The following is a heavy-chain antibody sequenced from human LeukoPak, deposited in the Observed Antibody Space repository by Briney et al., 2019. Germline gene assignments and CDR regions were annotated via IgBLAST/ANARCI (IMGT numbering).Heavy chain of an antibody. CDR1: GYSFTSYW. CDR2: IDPSDSYT. Sequence: GESLKISCKGSGYSFTSYWISWVRQMPGKGLEWMGRIDPSDSYTNYSPSFQGHVTISADKSISTAYLQWSSLKASDTAMYYCAIGYCSGGSCYNLNWFDPWGPGTLVTVSS. CDR3: AIGYCSGGSCYNLNWFDP. D-gene: IGHD2-15*01. V-gene: IGHV5-10-1*01. J-gene: IGHJ5*02.